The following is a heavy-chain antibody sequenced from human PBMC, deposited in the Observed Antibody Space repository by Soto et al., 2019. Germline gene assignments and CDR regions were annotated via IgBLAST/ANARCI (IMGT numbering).Heavy chain of an antibody. Sequence: GGSLRLSCAASGFTFSSYEMNWVRQAPGKGLEWVSYISSSGSTIYYADSVKGRFTISRDNAKNSLYLQMNSLRAEDTAVYYCASDLTSMAAVTTFDYWGQGTLVTVSS. J-gene: IGHJ4*02. D-gene: IGHD4-4*01. V-gene: IGHV3-48*03. CDR3: ASDLTSMAAVTTFDY. CDR2: ISSSGSTI. CDR1: GFTFSSYE.